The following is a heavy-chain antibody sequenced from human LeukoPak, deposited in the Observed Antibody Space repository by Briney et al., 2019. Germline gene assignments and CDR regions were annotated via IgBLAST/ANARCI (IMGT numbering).Heavy chain of an antibody. J-gene: IGHJ4*02. CDR3: VIDYKYAFDN. D-gene: IGHD5-24*01. CDR1: GFTFSDYS. V-gene: IGHV3-48*01. Sequence: GGSLRLSCAASGFTFSDYSMNWVRQAPGKGLEWISYIGIDSGNTNYAGSVKGRFTISGDKAKNSLYLQMNSLRVEDTAVYYCVIDYKYAFDNCGQGTLVTVSS. CDR2: IGIDSGNT.